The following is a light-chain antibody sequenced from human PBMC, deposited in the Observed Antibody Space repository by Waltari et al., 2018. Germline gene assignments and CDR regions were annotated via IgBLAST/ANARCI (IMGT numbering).Light chain of an antibody. CDR1: QGISRA. J-gene: IGKJ2*01. V-gene: IGKV1-13*02. CDR3: QQFNSYPPYT. Sequence: AIQLTQSPSSLSASVGDRVTITCRASQGISRALAWYQQKPGKAPKLLIYDASSLESGVPSRFSGSGSGTDFTLTISSLQPEDFATYYCQQFNSYPPYTFGQGTKLEIK. CDR2: DAS.